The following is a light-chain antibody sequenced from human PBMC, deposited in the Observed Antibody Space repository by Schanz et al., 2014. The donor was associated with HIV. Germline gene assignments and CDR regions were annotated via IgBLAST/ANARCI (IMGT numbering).Light chain of an antibody. J-gene: IGLJ3*02. CDR2: DNN. CDR1: SSNIGISY. CDR3: QSYDSSLSGGV. Sequence: QSVLTQPPSASGPPGQRVTISCSGSSSNIGISYVYWYQHLPGTAPKVLIYDNNNRPSGVPDRFSGSKSGTSASLAITGLQTEDEADYYCQSYDSSLSGGVFGGGTKLTVL. V-gene: IGLV1-40*01.